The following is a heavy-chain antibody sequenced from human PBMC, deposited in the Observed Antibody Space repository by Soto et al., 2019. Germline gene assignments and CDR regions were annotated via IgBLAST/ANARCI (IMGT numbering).Heavy chain of an antibody. J-gene: IGHJ6*02. CDR3: AKDLGGGGWYYYYGMDV. D-gene: IGHD6-19*01. CDR1: GFTFSSYA. V-gene: IGHV3-23*01. CDR2: ISGSGGST. Sequence: EVQLLESGGGLVQPGGSLRLSCAASGFTFSSYAMSWVRQAPGKGLEWVSAISGSGGSTYYADSVKGRFTISRDNSKNTLYLQMNSLRAEDTAVYYCAKDLGGGGWYYYYGMDVWGQGTTVTVSS.